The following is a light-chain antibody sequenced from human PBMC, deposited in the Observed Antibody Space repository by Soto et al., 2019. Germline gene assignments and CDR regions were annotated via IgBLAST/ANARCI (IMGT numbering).Light chain of an antibody. CDR2: AAS. V-gene: IGKV1-39*01. J-gene: IGKJ2*01. CDR1: QGISNF. CDR3: QQSYTDPPYT. Sequence: DIQMTQSPSSLSASVGDRVTITCRASQGISNFVNWYQQKPGKAPNLLIYAASSLRRGVPSRFSDRGSGTDFTLTISSLQPEDFATYSCQQSYTDPPYTFGQGTKLEI.